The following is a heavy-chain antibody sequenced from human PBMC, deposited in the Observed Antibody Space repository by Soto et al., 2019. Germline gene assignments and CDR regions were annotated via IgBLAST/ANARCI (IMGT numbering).Heavy chain of an antibody. CDR1: GFTFSSYG. J-gene: IGHJ6*02. V-gene: IGHV3-33*01. D-gene: IGHD1-26*01. CDR3: PRDQLIATYYYYGMDV. Sequence: QVQLVESGGGVVQPGRSLRLSCAASGFTFSSYGMHWVRQAPGKGLEWVAVIWYDGSNKYYADSVKGRFTISRDNSKNTLYLQMNSLRAEDTAVYYCPRDQLIATYYYYGMDVWGQGTTVTVSS. CDR2: IWYDGSNK.